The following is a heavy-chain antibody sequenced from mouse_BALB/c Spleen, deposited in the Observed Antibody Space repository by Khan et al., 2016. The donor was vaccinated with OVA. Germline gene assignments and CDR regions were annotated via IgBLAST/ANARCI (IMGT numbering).Heavy chain of an antibody. CDR2: IWSDGST. D-gene: IGHD2-10*01. V-gene: IGHV2-6-1*01. CDR1: GFSLTNYG. J-gene: IGHJ4*01. CDR3: ARQPYYDYYIMDY. Sequence: QVQLKESGPGLVAPSQSLSITCTISGFSLTNYGVHWVRQPPGKGLEWLVVIWSDGSTTYNSALKSRLSTSKDNSKSQVFLKMNSLQTDDTAMYYWARQPYYDYYIMDYWGQGTSVTVSS.